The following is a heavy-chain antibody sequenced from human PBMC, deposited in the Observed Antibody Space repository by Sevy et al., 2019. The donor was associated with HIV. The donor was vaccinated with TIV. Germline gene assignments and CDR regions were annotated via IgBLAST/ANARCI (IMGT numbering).Heavy chain of an antibody. CDR2: ISSSSTYI. CDR1: GFTIRTYN. J-gene: IGHJ6*02. CDR3: ARDLVIPATTDYYYYGMDV. V-gene: IGHV3-21*01. D-gene: IGHD2-15*01. Sequence: GGSLRLSCAASGFTIRTYNMNWVRQAPGKGLEWVSSISSSSTYIYYADSVKGRFTISRDNAKNSLYLQMSSLRAEDTAVYYCARDLVIPATTDYYYYGMDVWGQGTTVTVSS.